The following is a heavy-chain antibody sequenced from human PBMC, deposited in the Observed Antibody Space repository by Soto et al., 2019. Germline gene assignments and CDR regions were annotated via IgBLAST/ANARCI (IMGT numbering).Heavy chain of an antibody. Sequence: GGSLRLSCAASGFTFDDYGMSWVRQAPGKGLEWVSGINWNGGSTGYADSVKGRFTISRDNAKNSLYLQMNSLRAEDTALYHCARRPTGYYYYYMDVWGKGTTVTVSS. J-gene: IGHJ6*03. CDR2: INWNGGST. CDR3: ARRPTGYYYYYMDV. CDR1: GFTFDDYG. V-gene: IGHV3-20*01. D-gene: IGHD4-17*01.